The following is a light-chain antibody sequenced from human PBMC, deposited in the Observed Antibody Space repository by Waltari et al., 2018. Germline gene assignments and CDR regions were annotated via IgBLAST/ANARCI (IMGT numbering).Light chain of an antibody. Sequence: SYELTQPPSVSVSPGQTASITCSGDKLGDKYACWYQQKPGQSPVLVIYQDSKRHSGIPERFSGSNSGNTATLTIRGTQAMDEADDYCQAWDSSTAAVFGGGTKLTVL. CDR1: KLGDKY. V-gene: IGLV3-1*01. CDR2: QDS. J-gene: IGLJ2*01. CDR3: QAWDSSTAAV.